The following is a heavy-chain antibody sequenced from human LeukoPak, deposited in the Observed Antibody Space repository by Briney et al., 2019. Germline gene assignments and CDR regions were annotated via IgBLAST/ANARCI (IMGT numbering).Heavy chain of an antibody. V-gene: IGHV3-33*01. CDR1: GFIFKNYG. J-gene: IGHJ3*02. D-gene: IGHD1-26*01. CDR2: IWSDGNIK. CDR3: ARVGRGSYFLDALDI. Sequence: PGGSLRLSCTASGFIFKNYGMHWVRQTPGKGLEWLAVIWSDGNIKYYADSVKGRFSISRDNFKNLLYLQMSGLRAEDTAVYYCARVGRGSYFLDALDIWGQGTMVTVSS.